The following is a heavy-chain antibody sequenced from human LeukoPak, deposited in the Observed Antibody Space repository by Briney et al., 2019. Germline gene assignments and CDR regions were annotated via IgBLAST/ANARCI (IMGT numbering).Heavy chain of an antibody. CDR2: INHSGST. D-gene: IGHD3-22*01. Sequence: SETLSLTCAVYGGSFSGYYWSWIRQPPGKGLEWIGEINHSGSTNYNPSLKSRVTISVDTSKNQFSLKLSSVTAADTAVYYCARAHRLNYYDSSGYYTNWGQGTLVTVSS. V-gene: IGHV4-34*01. CDR1: GGSFSGYY. CDR3: ARAHRLNYYDSSGYYTN. J-gene: IGHJ4*02.